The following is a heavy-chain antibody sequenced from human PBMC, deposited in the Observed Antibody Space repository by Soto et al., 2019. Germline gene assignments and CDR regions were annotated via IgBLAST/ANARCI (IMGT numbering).Heavy chain of an antibody. Sequence: QVQLQESGPGLVKPSGTLSLTCAVSGGSISSSNWWSWVRQPPGKGLEWIGEIYHSGSTNYNPSLKSRVTISVDKSKTQFSLKLSSVTAADTAVYYCARSRITFGGVIVYYFDYWGQGTLVTVSS. J-gene: IGHJ4*02. CDR1: GGSISSSNW. CDR2: IYHSGST. CDR3: ARSRITFGGVIVYYFDY. V-gene: IGHV4-4*02. D-gene: IGHD3-16*02.